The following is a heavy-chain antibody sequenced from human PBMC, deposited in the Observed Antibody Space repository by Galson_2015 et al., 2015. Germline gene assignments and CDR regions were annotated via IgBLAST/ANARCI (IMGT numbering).Heavy chain of an antibody. CDR2: ISGSGGST. V-gene: IGHV3-23*01. Sequence: FLRLSCAASGFTFSNYAMTWVRQAPGKGLECVSAISGSGGSTYIADSVKGRFTISRDNSKNILYLQMNSLRAEDTAMYYCAKDSGSLGLRELFDYWGQGTLVTVSS. CDR1: GFTFSNYA. CDR3: AKDSGSLGLRELFDY. J-gene: IGHJ4*02. D-gene: IGHD1-26*01.